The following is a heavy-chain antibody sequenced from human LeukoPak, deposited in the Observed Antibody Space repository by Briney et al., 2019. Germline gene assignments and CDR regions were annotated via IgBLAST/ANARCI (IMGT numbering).Heavy chain of an antibody. D-gene: IGHD3-22*01. V-gene: IGHV1-18*01. CDR2: TSAYNGNT. CDR1: GYTFTSYG. Sequence: ASVKVSCKASGYTFTSYGISWVRQAPGQGLEWMGWTSAYNGNTNYAQKLQGRVTMTTDTSTSTAYMELRSLRSDDTAVYYCARNAADYYDSSGYYEGDWFDPWGQGTLVTVSS. CDR3: ARNAADYYDSSGYYEGDWFDP. J-gene: IGHJ5*02.